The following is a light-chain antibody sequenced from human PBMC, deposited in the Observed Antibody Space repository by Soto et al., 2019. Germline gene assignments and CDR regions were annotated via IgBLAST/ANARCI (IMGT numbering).Light chain of an antibody. V-gene: IGKV3-15*01. CDR2: GAS. CDR3: QQHNSWPPV. Sequence: EIVMTQSPATLSVSPGERATLSCRASQSVNSNLAWYQQKPGHSPRLLIYGASTRVTGIPARFSGSGSGTEFTLTISRLQSEYFAIYYCQQHNSWPPVFGQGTKLEIK. J-gene: IGKJ2*01. CDR1: QSVNSN.